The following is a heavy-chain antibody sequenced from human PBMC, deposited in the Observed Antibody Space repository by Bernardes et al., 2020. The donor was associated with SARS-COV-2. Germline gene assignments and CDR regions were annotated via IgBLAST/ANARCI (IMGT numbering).Heavy chain of an antibody. V-gene: IGHV3-23*01. Sequence: GGSLRLSCVGSGFTFSNFAMTWVRQAPGKGLEWVSGITGSGDKTHYADPVQGRFTISRDNSKNTLYLQMNNLRAEDTALYYCTKDYSSNFYSIWANWGQGTLVTVSS. J-gene: IGHJ4*02. CDR2: ITGSGDKT. D-gene: IGHD2-8*01. CDR3: TKDYSSNFYSIWAN. CDR1: GFTFSNFA.